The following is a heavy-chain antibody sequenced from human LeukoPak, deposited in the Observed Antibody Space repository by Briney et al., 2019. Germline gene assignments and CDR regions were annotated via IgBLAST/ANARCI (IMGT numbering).Heavy chain of an antibody. CDR3: AKDWYYYYYMDV. Sequence: GGSLRLSCAASGFTFSSYGMHWVRQAPGKGLEWVAFIRYDGSNKYYADSVKGRFTISRDNSKNTLYLQMNSLRAEDTAVYYCAKDWYYYYYMDVWGKGTTVTVSS. CDR2: IRYDGSNK. V-gene: IGHV3-30*02. CDR1: GFTFSSYG. J-gene: IGHJ6*03.